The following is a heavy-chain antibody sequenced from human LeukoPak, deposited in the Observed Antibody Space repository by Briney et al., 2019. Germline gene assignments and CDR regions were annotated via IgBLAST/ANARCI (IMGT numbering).Heavy chain of an antibody. CDR1: GFTFSTYA. J-gene: IGHJ4*02. CDR2: ISGSGGST. Sequence: GGSLRFSCVASGFTFSTYAMSWVRQAPGKGLEWVSVISGSGGSTYYADSVKGRFTISRDNSKNTLYLQMNSLRAEDTAVYYCAKAYGWSVRSYFDYWGQGTLVTVSS. D-gene: IGHD6-19*01. V-gene: IGHV3-23*01. CDR3: AKAYGWSVRSYFDY.